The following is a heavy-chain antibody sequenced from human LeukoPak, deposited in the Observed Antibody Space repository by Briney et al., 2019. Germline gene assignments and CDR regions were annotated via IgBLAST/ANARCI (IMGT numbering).Heavy chain of an antibody. Sequence: PSETLSLTCTVSGGSISSGDHYWSWIRQHPGKGLEWIGYIYSSGSTYYNPSLKSRVTISVDTSDNQFSLKLSSVTAADTAVYYCARGSIAAPSPVDYWGQGTLVTVSS. CDR2: IYSSGST. CDR3: ARGSIAAPSPVDY. V-gene: IGHV4-31*03. D-gene: IGHD6-6*01. J-gene: IGHJ4*02. CDR1: GGSISSGDHY.